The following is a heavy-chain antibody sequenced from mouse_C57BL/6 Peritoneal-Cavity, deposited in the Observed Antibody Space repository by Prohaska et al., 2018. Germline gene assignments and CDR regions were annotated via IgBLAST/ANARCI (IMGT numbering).Heavy chain of an antibody. CDR3: GGGDGTVDY. V-gene: IGHV10-1*01. Sequence: EVQLVESGVGLVQPKGSLKLSCAASGFSFNTYAMNWVRQAPGKGLECVARIRSKSNNYATYYDDLEKERITTVKDDSKSMHNLQMNKLKKDATVMYYGGGGDGTVDYWGQGTTLTVSS. J-gene: IGHJ2*01. CDR1: GFSFNTYA. CDR2: IRSKSNNYAT. D-gene: IGHD4-1*01.